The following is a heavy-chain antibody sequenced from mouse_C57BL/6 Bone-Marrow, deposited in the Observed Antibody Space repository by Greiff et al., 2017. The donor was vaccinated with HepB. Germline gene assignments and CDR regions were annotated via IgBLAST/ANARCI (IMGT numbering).Heavy chain of an antibody. CDR2: ISDGGSYT. V-gene: IGHV5-4*01. D-gene: IGHD2-2*01. CDR1: GFTFSSYA. Sequence: EVKLVESGGGLVKPGGSLKLSCAASGFTFSSYAMSWVRQTPEKRLEWVATISDGGSYTYYPDNVKGRFTISRDNAKNNLYLQMSHLKSEDTAMYYCARDRGYGYARYAMDYWGQGTSVTVSS. CDR3: ARDRGYGYARYAMDY. J-gene: IGHJ4*01.